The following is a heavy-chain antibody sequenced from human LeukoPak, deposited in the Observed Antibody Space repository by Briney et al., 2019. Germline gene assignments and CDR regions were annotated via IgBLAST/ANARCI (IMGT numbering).Heavy chain of an antibody. D-gene: IGHD1-26*01. Sequence: PGGSLRLSCEGSGFSLSSYWMTWVPQAPGKGLEWVANIKQDGSEKYYVDSVRGRFTISRDNAKNSLYLQMNSLRAEDTAMYYRARQRYSDYWGQGTLVTVSS. CDR2: IKQDGSEK. CDR1: GFSLSSYW. V-gene: IGHV3-7*01. CDR3: ARQRYSDY. J-gene: IGHJ4*02.